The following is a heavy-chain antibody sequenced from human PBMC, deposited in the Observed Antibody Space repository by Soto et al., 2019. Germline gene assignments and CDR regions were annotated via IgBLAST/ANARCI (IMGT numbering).Heavy chain of an antibody. J-gene: IGHJ4*02. CDR2: LSGSGGTT. V-gene: IGHV3-23*01. Sequence: PAGSLRLSCSTSGFTFSTYAMNWVRQAPGKGLEWVSALSGSGGTTYYADSVRGRFTISRDNSKNTLFLQMSSLRAEDTALYYCAKQRAGYGSGSDTFYFDFWGQGTLVTVSS. D-gene: IGHD3-10*01. CDR1: GFTFSTYA. CDR3: AKQRAGYGSGSDTFYFDF.